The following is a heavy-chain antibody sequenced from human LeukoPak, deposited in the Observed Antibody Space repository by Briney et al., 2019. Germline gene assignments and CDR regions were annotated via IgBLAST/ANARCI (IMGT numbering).Heavy chain of an antibody. CDR2: ISWNSGGI. CDR1: GFTFDDYA. Sequence: PGRSLRLSCAASGFTFDDYAMHWVRQAPGKGLEWVSGISWNSGGIGYADSVKGRFTISRDNAKNSLYLQMNSLRAEDTALYYCAKARYDSSGYVVYWGQGTLVTVSS. J-gene: IGHJ4*02. V-gene: IGHV3-9*01. D-gene: IGHD3-22*01. CDR3: AKARYDSSGYVVY.